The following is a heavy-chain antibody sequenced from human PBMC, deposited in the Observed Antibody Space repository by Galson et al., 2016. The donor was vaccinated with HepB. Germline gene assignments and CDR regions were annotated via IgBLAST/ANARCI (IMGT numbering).Heavy chain of an antibody. J-gene: IGHJ6*02. CDR3: ARTDIVVVPAAVYYYYYGMDV. V-gene: IGHV1-69*01. CDR2: IIPIFGTA. D-gene: IGHD2-2*01. CDR1: GGTFSSYA. Sequence: CKASGGTFSSYAISWVRQAPGQGLEWMGGIIPIFGTANYAQKFQGRVTITADESTSTAYMELISLRSEDTAVYYCARTDIVVVPAAVYYYYYGMDVWGQGTTVTVSS.